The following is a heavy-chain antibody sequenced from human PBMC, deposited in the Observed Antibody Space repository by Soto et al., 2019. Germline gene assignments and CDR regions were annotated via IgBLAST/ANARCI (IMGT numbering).Heavy chain of an antibody. CDR3: AHSGCNGTCYSDAGWFDP. V-gene: IGHV2-5*02. CDR2: IYWDDDK. J-gene: IGHJ5*02. Sequence: SGPTLVNPTQTLTLTCTFSGFSLSTSGVGVGWIRQPPGKALEWLALIYWDDDKRYSPSLKSRLTITKDTSKNQVVLTMTNMDPVDTATYYCAHSGCNGTCYSDAGWFDPWGQGTLVTVSS. D-gene: IGHD2-15*01. CDR1: GFSLSTSGVG.